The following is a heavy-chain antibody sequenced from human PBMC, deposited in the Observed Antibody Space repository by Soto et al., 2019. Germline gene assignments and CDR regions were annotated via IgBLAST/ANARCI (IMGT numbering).Heavy chain of an antibody. J-gene: IGHJ4*02. D-gene: IGHD5-18*01. CDR2: ISGSGGST. CDR1: GFTFNSYA. Sequence: PGGSLRLSCAASGFTFNSYAMNWVRQAPGKGLEWVSAISGSGGSTYYADSVKGRFTISRDNSKNTLYLQMNSLRTEDSAVYYCARDSETNGYSYDYFDYWGQGTLVTVSS. V-gene: IGHV3-23*01. CDR3: ARDSETNGYSYDYFDY.